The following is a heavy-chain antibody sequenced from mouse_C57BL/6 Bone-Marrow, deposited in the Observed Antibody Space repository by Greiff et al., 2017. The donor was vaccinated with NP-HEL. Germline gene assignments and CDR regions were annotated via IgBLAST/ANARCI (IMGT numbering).Heavy chain of an antibody. D-gene: IGHD3-2*02. J-gene: IGHJ2*01. Sequence: VHLVESGAELARPGASVKLSCKASGYTFTSYGISWVKQRTGQGLEWIGEIYPRSGNTYYNEKFKGKATLTADKSSSTAYMELRSLTSEDSAVYFCARSSSGCDYWGQGTTLTVSS. CDR2: IYPRSGNT. V-gene: IGHV1-81*01. CDR1: GYTFTSYG. CDR3: ARSSSGCDY.